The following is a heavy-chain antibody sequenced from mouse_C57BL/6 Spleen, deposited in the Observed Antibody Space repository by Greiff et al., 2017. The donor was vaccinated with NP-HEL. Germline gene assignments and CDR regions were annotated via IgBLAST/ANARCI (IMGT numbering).Heavy chain of an antibody. CDR3: TRDDTTNYFDY. V-gene: IGHV1-15*01. CDR2: IDPETGGT. J-gene: IGHJ2*01. D-gene: IGHD1-1*01. Sequence: QVQLKQSGAELVRPGASVTLSCKASGYTFTDYEMHWVKQTPVHGLEWIGAIDPETGGTAYNQKFKGKAILTADKSSSTAYMELRSLTSEDSAVYYCTRDDTTNYFDYWGQGTTLTVSS. CDR1: GYTFTDYE.